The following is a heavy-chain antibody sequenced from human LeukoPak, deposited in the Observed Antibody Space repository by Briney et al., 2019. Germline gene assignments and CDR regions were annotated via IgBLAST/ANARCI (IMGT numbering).Heavy chain of an antibody. V-gene: IGHV1-69*13. CDR2: IIPIFGTA. J-gene: IGHJ4*02. CDR3: AKSHSSGWYYYFDY. Sequence: SVKVSCKASGGTFSSYAISWVRQAPGQGLEWMGGIIPIFGTANYAQKFQGRVTITADESTSTAYMELSSLRSEDTAVYYSAKSHSSGWYYYFDYWGQGTLVTVSS. CDR1: GGTFSSYA. D-gene: IGHD6-19*01.